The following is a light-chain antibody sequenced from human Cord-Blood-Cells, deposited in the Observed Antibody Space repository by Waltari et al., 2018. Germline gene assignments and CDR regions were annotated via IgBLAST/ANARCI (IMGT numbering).Light chain of an antibody. J-gene: IGKJ2*03. V-gene: IGKV1-39*01. CDR2: AAS. Sequence: DIQMTQSPSSLSASVGDRVTITCRASQSISSYLNWYQQKPGKAPKLLIYAASSLQSGGLSRFSGSESGTHFTVTISRLQPEYFATYYCQQSYSTPYSFGQGTKLEIK. CDR1: QSISSY. CDR3: QQSYSTPYS.